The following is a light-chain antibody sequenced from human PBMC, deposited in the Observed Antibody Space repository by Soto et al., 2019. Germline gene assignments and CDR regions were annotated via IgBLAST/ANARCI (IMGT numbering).Light chain of an antibody. CDR3: QQYGSSPRT. CDR2: VGS. CDR1: QSLLHSDGYNY. Sequence: DIVLTQSPVSLPVTPGEPASISCRSSQSLLHSDGYNYLDWYLQRPGQSPQLLISVGSTRASGVPDRFSGSGSGTDFTLTISRLEPEDFAVYYCQQYGSSPRTFGQGTKV. J-gene: IGKJ1*01. V-gene: IGKV2-28*01.